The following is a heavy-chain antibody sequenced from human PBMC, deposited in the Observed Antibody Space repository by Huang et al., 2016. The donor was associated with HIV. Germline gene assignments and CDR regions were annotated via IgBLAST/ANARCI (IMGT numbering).Heavy chain of an antibody. Sequence: QVQLVESGGGVVQPGRSLRLSCAASGFTFSSYAMHWVRQTPGKGMEWEAVISYDGSNKNYADSVKGRFTISRDNSKNTLYPQMNSLGAEDTAVYYCARRLAAAARGFDYWGQGTLVTVSS. J-gene: IGHJ4*02. V-gene: IGHV3-30-3*01. D-gene: IGHD6-13*01. CDR3: ARRLAAAARGFDY. CDR2: ISYDGSNK. CDR1: GFTFSSYA.